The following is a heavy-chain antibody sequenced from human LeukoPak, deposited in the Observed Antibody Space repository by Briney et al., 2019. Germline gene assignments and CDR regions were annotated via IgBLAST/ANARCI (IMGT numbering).Heavy chain of an antibody. Sequence: ASVKVSCKASGYTFTSYGISWVRQAPGQGLEWMGWINPNSGGTNYAQKFQGRVTMTRDTSISTAYMELSRLRSDDTAVYYCARDSENGEMDYWGQGTLVTVSS. CDR2: INPNSGGT. J-gene: IGHJ4*02. V-gene: IGHV1-2*02. D-gene: IGHD5-24*01. CDR3: ARDSENGEMDY. CDR1: GYTFTSYG.